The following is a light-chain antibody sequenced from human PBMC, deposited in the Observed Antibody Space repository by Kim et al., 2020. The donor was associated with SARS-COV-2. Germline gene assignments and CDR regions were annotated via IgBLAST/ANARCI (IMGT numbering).Light chain of an antibody. V-gene: IGLV3-1*01. CDR3: QAWDSSIYV. J-gene: IGLJ1*01. Sequence: SYELTQPPSVSVSPGQTASITCSGDKLGDKYACWYQQKPGQSPVLVIYQDSKRPSGIPERFSGSNSGNTATLTISGTQAMEEADYYCQAWDSSIYVFGTG. CDR2: QDS. CDR1: KLGDKY.